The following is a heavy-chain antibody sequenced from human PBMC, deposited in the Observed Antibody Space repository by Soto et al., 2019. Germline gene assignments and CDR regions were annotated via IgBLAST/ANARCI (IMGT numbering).Heavy chain of an antibody. V-gene: IGHV1-8*01. CDR3: AREITGKFPN. D-gene: IGHD1-20*01. CDR1: GYTFTSYD. J-gene: IGHJ4*02. CDR2: MNPNTGNT. Sequence: QVQLVQSGAEVKKPGASVKASCKASGYTFTSYDLNWVRQATGQGLEWMGWMNPNTGNTGYAQKFQGRVTMTRNTSISTAYMERSSLGSEDTAGYYTAREITGKFPNWGQGTLVTVSS.